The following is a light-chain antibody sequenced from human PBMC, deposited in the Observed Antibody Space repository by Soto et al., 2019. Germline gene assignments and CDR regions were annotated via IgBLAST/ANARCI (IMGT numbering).Light chain of an antibody. V-gene: IGKV3-20*01. J-gene: IGKJ2*01. CDR1: QSATSSY. CDR2: GAS. CDR3: QQYGSSPYT. Sequence: EIVLTQSPGTLSLSPGERATLSCRASQSATSSYLAWYQKKPGQAPRLLIYGASNRANGIPDRFSGSGSGTDFTLTISNLEPEDFAVYYCQQYGSSPYTFGQGTKLEIK.